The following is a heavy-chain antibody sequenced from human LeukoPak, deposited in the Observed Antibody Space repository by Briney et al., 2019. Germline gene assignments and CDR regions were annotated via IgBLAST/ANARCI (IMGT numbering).Heavy chain of an antibody. CDR3: ARVYCSRTSCYPFDY. Sequence: GASVKVSCKASGYTFTGYYMHWLRQAPGQGLEWMGWINPNSGGTNYAQKFQGRVTMTRDTSISTAYMELSRLRSDDTAVYYCARVYCSRTSCYPFDYWGQGTLVTVSS. V-gene: IGHV1-2*02. J-gene: IGHJ4*02. D-gene: IGHD2-2*01. CDR1: GYTFTGYY. CDR2: INPNSGGT.